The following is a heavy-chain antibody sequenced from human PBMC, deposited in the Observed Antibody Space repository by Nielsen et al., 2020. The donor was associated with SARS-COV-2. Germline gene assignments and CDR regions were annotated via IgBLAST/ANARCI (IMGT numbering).Heavy chain of an antibody. J-gene: IGHJ3*02. D-gene: IGHD1-1*01. CDR2: IRTSGDTT. CDR1: GFTFSDYA. Sequence: GESLKISCAASGFTFSDYAMAWVRQAPGKGLEWVSVIRTSGDTTYYADSVKGRCTISRDNSKNTLYLQMNSLRGEDTAMYYCARASSTSYNAAFDMWGQGTMVTVSS. CDR3: ARASSTSYNAAFDM. V-gene: IGHV3-23*01.